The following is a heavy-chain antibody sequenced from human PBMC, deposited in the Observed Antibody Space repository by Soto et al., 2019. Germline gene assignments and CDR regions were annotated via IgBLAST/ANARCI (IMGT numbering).Heavy chain of an antibody. CDR2: INAGNGNT. CDR3: ARDWKAMVTDPDYYYYYGMDV. CDR1: GYTFTSYA. Sequence: ASVKVSCKASGYTFTSYAMHWVRQAPGQRLEWMGWINAGNGNTKYSQKFQGRVTITRDTSASTAYMELSSLRSEDTAVYYCARDWKAMVTDPDYYYYYGMDVWGQGTTVTVSS. D-gene: IGHD5-18*01. V-gene: IGHV1-3*01. J-gene: IGHJ6*02.